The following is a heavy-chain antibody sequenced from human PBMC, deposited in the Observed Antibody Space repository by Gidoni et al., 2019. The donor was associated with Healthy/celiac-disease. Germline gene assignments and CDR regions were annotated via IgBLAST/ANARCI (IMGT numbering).Heavy chain of an antibody. J-gene: IGHJ4*02. CDR1: GGTFSGYA. CDR3: ARVWVGRGVIIGVFDY. CDR2: IIPIFGTA. V-gene: IGHV1-69*01. Sequence: QVQLVQSGAEVKKPGSSVKVSCKASGGTFSGYAISWVRQAPGQGLEWMGGIIPIFGTANYAQKFQGRVTITADESTSTAYMELSSLRSEDTAVYYCARVWVGRGVIIGVFDYWGQGTLVTVSS. D-gene: IGHD3-10*01.